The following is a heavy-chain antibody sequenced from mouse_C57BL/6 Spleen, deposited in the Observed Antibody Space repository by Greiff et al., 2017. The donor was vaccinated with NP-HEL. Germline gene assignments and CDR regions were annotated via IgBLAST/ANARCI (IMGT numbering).Heavy chain of an antibody. V-gene: IGHV1-22*01. CDR1: GYTFTDYN. D-gene: IGHD2-4*01. CDR2: INPNNGGT. Sequence: EVQLQESGPELVKPGASVKMSCKASGYTFTDYNMHWVKQSHGKSLEWIGYINPNNGGTSYNQKFKGKATLTVNKSSSTAYMELRSLTSEESAVYYCARCGYDCGFAYWGQGTLVTVSA. CDR3: ARCGYDCGFAY. J-gene: IGHJ3*01.